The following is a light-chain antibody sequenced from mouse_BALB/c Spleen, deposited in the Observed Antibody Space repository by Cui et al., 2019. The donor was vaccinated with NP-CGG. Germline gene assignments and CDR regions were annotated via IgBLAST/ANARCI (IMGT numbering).Light chain of an antibody. V-gene: IGLV1*01. CDR1: TGAVTTSNY. CDR2: GTN. CDR3: ALWYSNHWV. J-gene: IGLJ1*01. Sequence: AVVTKESALTTSPGETVTLTCRSSTGAVTTSNYANWVQEKPDHLFTGLIGGTNNRAPGVPARFSGSLIGDKAALTITGAQTEDEAIYFCALWYSNHWVFGGGTTLTVL.